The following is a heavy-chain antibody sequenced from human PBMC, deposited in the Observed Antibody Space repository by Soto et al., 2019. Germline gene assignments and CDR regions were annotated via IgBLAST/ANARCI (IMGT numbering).Heavy chain of an antibody. CDR3: AKGLPNSFGVVIYYFDY. V-gene: IGHV3-23*01. D-gene: IGHD3-3*01. CDR1: GFTFSSYA. J-gene: IGHJ4*02. Sequence: PGGSLRLSCAASGFTFSSYAMGWVRQAPGKGLEWVSAISGSGGSTYYADSVKGRFTISRDNSKNTLYLQMNSLRAEDTAVYYCAKGLPNSFGVVIYYFDYWGQGTLVTVSS. CDR2: ISGSGGST.